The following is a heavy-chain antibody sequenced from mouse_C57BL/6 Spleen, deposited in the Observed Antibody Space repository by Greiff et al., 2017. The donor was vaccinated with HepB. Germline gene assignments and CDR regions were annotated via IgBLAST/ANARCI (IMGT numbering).Heavy chain of an antibody. D-gene: IGHD3-3*01. J-gene: IGHJ1*03. Sequence: EVMLVESGGGLVQPGGSLSLSCAASGFTFTDYYMSWVRQPPGKALEWLGFIRNKANGYTTEYSASVKGRFTISRDNSQSILYLQMNALRADDSATYYCARYGGRAYFDVWGTGTTVTVSS. CDR2: IRNKANGYTT. V-gene: IGHV7-3*01. CDR1: GFTFTDYY. CDR3: ARYGGRAYFDV.